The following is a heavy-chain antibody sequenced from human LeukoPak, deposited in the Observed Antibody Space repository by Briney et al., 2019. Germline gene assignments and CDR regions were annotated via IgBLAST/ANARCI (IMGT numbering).Heavy chain of an antibody. CDR2: IYTSGST. Sequence: SETLSLTCTVSGGSISSYYWSWIRQPAGKGLEWIGRIYTSGSTNYNPSLQSRVTISVDTSKNQFSLKLSSVTAADTAVYYCARSKGYSGYAYYFDYWGQGTLVTVSS. J-gene: IGHJ4*02. CDR3: ARSKGYSGYAYYFDY. CDR1: GGSISSYY. D-gene: IGHD5-12*01. V-gene: IGHV4-4*07.